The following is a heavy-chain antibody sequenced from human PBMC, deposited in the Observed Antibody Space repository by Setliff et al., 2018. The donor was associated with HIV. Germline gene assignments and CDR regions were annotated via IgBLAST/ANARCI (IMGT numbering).Heavy chain of an antibody. V-gene: IGHV3-21*01. J-gene: IGHJ4*02. D-gene: IGHD3-22*01. Sequence: GGSLRLSCGTSGFTFSNYGMNWVRQAPGKGLEWVSSISSSGTYIYYADSVKGRFTISRDNAKNSLSLQMNNLRAEDTAVYYCAKGDSFVYSYVYPDYWGQGTLVTVSS. CDR2: ISSSGTYI. CDR1: GFTFSNYG. CDR3: AKGDSFVYSYVYPDY.